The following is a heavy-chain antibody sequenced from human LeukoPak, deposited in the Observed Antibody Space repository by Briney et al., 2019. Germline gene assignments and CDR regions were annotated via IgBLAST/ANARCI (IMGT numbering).Heavy chain of an antibody. CDR1: GFTFADYS. D-gene: IGHD2-15*01. V-gene: IGHV3-20*04. Sequence: PGGSLRLSCAASGFTFADYSMSWVRQPQGKGLEWVYGIRRNGGITNYADSMKGRFAISRDNAKKSLYLQMNSLRAEDTAFYYFARVDVVVAALDYWGQGTLVTVSS. J-gene: IGHJ4*02. CDR2: IRRNGGIT. CDR3: ARVDVVVAALDY.